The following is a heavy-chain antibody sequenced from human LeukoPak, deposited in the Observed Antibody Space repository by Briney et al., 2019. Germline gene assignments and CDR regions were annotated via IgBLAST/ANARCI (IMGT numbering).Heavy chain of an antibody. CDR2: IIPIFGTA. CDR1: GGTFSSYA. Sequence: SVKVSCKASGGTFSSYAISWVRQAPGQGLEWMGGIIPIFGTANYAQKFQGRITITADESTSTAYMELSSLRSEDTAVYYCARDAPDGGVSKFDYWGQGTLVTVSS. CDR3: ARDAPDGGVSKFDY. J-gene: IGHJ4*02. D-gene: IGHD3-3*01. V-gene: IGHV1-69*01.